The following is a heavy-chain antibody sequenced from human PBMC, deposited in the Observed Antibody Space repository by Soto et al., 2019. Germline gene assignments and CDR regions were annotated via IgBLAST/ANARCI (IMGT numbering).Heavy chain of an antibody. CDR3: ATVMLIRGNHYFMAF. CDR1: GDSVSGNRAA. J-gene: IGHJ6*03. V-gene: IGHV6-1*01. Sequence: SQTLSLTCVISGDSVSGNRAAWNWIRQSPSRGLEWLGRTYYRSKWYIEYAPSVTGRMTINPDTSKNQFSLQLNSVTPEDTAVYYCATVMLIRGNHYFMAFCGQGSSVIVSS. D-gene: IGHD3-10*01. CDR2: TYYRSKWYI.